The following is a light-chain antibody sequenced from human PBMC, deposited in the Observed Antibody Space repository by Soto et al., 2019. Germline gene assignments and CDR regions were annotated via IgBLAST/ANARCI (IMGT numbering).Light chain of an antibody. J-gene: IGKJ1*01. CDR2: LAS. Sequence: DIQMTQSPSSLSASVGDRVTISCRSSQIISGFLNWYQQKPGKAPKLLIFLASTLQSGVPSRFSGSGSGTDFTLTISSLQPEDFATYYCQQSYTVPLTFGQGTKVDIK. V-gene: IGKV1-39*01. CDR3: QQSYTVPLT. CDR1: QIISGF.